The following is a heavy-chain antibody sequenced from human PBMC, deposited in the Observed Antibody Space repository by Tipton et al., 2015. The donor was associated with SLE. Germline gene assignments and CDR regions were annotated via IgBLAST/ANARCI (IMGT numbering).Heavy chain of an antibody. Sequence: RSLRLSCTASGFTFGDYAMSWVRQAPGKGLEWVGFIRSKAYGGTTEYAASVKGRFTISRDDSKSIAYLQMNSLKTEDTAVYYCARDQQVVVVTAERDTYYHYYVDVWGKGTTVTVSS. CDR1: GFTFGDYA. J-gene: IGHJ6*03. V-gene: IGHV3-49*04. D-gene: IGHD2-21*02. CDR3: ARDQQVVVVTAERDTYYHYYVDV. CDR2: IRSKAYGGTT.